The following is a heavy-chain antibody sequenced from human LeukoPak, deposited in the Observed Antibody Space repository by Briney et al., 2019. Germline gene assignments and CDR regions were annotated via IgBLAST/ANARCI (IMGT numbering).Heavy chain of an antibody. Sequence: GGSLRLSCTASGFTFSDSYMSWVRQAPGKGLEWVSVIYSGGSTYYADSVKGRFTISRDNSKNTLYLQMNSLRAEDTAVYYCARADSQYPDAFDIWGQGTMVTVSS. CDR2: IYSGGST. J-gene: IGHJ3*02. CDR3: ARADSQYPDAFDI. V-gene: IGHV3-53*01. D-gene: IGHD3-22*01. CDR1: GFTFSDSY.